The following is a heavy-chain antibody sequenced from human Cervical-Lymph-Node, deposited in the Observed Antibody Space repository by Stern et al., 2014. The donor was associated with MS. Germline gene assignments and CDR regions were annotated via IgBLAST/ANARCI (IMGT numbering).Heavy chain of an antibody. J-gene: IGHJ4*02. V-gene: IGHV5-51*01. CDR3: ARQRYFDY. Sequence: EVQLLESGPEVKRPGESLKISCQASGYTFTSYWIRWVRQIPGKGLEWIAIIFPGGSDIRYSPSFQGQVTISADKSSSTAYLQWNNLKASDTAIYYCARQRYFDYWGQGTLVTVSS. CDR1: GYTFTSYW. CDR2: IFPGGSDI.